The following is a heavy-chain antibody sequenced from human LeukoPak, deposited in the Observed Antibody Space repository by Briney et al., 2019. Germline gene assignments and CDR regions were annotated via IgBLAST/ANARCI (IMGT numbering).Heavy chain of an antibody. J-gene: IGHJ4*02. Sequence: GGSLRLSCAASGFTVSSNYMSWVRQAPGKGLDWVSVIYSGGGTFYADSVKGRFTISRDNSKNTLYLQMNNLRAEDTAVYYCARGPGIAVAGMDYWGQGTLVTVSS. CDR1: GFTVSSNY. D-gene: IGHD6-19*01. CDR3: ARGPGIAVAGMDY. CDR2: IYSGGGT. V-gene: IGHV3-53*01.